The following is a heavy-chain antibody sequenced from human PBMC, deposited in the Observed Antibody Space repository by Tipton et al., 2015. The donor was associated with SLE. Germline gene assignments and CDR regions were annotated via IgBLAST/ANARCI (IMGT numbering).Heavy chain of an antibody. V-gene: IGHV4-39*07. CDR1: GGSISSSSYY. Sequence: TLSLTCTVSGGSISSSSYYWGWIRQPPGKGLEWIGSIYYSGSTNYNPSLKSRVTISVDTSKNQFSLKLSSVTAADTAGYYCARAEGSWDAFDIWGQGTMVTVAS. CDR2: IYYSGST. D-gene: IGHD2-15*01. J-gene: IGHJ3*02. CDR3: ARAEGSWDAFDI.